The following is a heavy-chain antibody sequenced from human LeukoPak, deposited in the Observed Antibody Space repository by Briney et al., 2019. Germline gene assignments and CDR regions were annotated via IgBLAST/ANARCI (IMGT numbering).Heavy chain of an antibody. J-gene: IGHJ4*02. CDR1: GFTFSSYA. CDR2: ISGSGGST. V-gene: IGHV3-23*01. Sequence: GGSLRLSCAASGFTFSSYAMSWVRQAPGKGLEWVSAISGSGGSTYYADSVKGRFTISRDNSKNTLYLQMNSLRAEDTAVYYCASNRAPAGTSALAYWGQGTLVTVSS. CDR3: ASNRAPAGTSALAY. D-gene: IGHD6-13*01.